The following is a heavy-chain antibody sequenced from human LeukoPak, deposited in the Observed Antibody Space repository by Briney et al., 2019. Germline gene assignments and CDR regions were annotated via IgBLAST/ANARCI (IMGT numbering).Heavy chain of an antibody. CDR3: ARDVYGDGYNSFDY. CDR1: GFIVSSNH. J-gene: IGHJ4*02. CDR2: IYSGGYSGGGP. V-gene: IGHV3-66*01. D-gene: IGHD5-24*01. Sequence: GGSLRLSCAVYGFIVSSNHMNWVRQAPGKGLEWVSGIYSGGYSGGGPFYADSVKGRFTTSSDSSKNTLLLQMNSLRAEDTAVYYCARDVYGDGYNSFDYWGLGILVTVSS.